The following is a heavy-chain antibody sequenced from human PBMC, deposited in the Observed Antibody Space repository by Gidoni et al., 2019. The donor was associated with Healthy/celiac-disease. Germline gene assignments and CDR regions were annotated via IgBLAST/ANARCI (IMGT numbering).Heavy chain of an antibody. CDR3: ARLQGQWLTIDY. J-gene: IGHJ4*02. D-gene: IGHD6-19*01. CDR1: GFTFSSYS. Sequence: EVQLVESGGGLVKPGGSLRLSCAAPGFTFSSYSMNWVRQAPGKGLGWVSSISSSSSYIYYADSVKGRFTISRDNAKNSLYLQMNSLRAEDTAVYYCARLQGQWLTIDYWGQGTLVTVSS. V-gene: IGHV3-21*01. CDR2: ISSSSSYI.